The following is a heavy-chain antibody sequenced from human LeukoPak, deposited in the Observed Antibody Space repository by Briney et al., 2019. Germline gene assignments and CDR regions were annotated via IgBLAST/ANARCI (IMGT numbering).Heavy chain of an antibody. Sequence: PSETLSLTCTVSGGSISSYYWSWIRQPPGKGLEWIGYIYYSGSTNYNPSLKSRVTISVDTSKHQFSLKLSSVTAADTAVYYCARGGEWRYYYDSSGYYPFDYWGQGTLVTVSS. CDR3: ARGGEWRYYYDSSGYYPFDY. V-gene: IGHV4-59*01. J-gene: IGHJ4*02. CDR2: IYYSGST. CDR1: GGSISSYY. D-gene: IGHD3-22*01.